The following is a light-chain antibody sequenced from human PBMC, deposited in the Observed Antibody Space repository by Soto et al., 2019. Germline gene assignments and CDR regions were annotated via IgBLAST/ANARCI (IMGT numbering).Light chain of an antibody. J-gene: IGLJ2*01. CDR3: CSYAGSYTLV. CDR1: SSDVGGYHY. CDR2: DVN. Sequence: QSVLTQPRSVSGSPGQSVTLSCTGTSSDVGGYHYVSWYQHHPGKAPKIIIYDVNKRPSGVPHRFSGSKSGNTASLTISGLQSEDEADYYCCSYAGSYTLVFGGGTKLTVL. V-gene: IGLV2-11*01.